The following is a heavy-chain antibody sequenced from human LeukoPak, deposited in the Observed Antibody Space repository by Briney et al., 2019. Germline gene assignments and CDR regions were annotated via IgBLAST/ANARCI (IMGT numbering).Heavy chain of an antibody. D-gene: IGHD2-2*01. CDR1: GGSISSSSYY. CDR2: IYYSGST. Sequence: SETLSLTCTVSGGSISSSSYYWSWIRQPPGKGLEWIGYIYYSGSTNYNPSLKSRVTISVDTSKNQFSLKLSSVTAADTAVYYCARTFCSSTSCPNWFDPWGQGTLVTVSS. J-gene: IGHJ5*02. V-gene: IGHV4-61*01. CDR3: ARTFCSSTSCPNWFDP.